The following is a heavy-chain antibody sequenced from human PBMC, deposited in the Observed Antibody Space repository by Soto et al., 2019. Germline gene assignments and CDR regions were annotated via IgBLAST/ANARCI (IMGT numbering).Heavy chain of an antibody. Sequence: QVQLVQSGAEVKKPGASVKVSCKASGYTFTSYAMHWVRQAPGQRLEWMGWINAGNGNTKYSQKFQGRVTITRDTSASTAYMELSSLRSEDTAVYYCARFGDSSGWPPYQYYYYYGMDVWGQGTTVTVSS. CDR2: INAGNGNT. CDR3: ARFGDSSGWPPYQYYYYYGMDV. J-gene: IGHJ6*02. V-gene: IGHV1-3*01. CDR1: GYTFTSYA. D-gene: IGHD6-19*01.